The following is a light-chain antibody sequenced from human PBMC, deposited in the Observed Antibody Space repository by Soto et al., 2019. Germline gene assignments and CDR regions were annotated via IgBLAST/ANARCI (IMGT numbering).Light chain of an antibody. CDR2: DTN. Sequence: QAVVTQEPSLTVSPGETVTLTCASSSGPVTGDRFPYWLQEKPGQAPIILIYDTNKRHSWTPARFSGSLLRGKAALTLSGAQPDDEADYYCLLAYINGRIFGGGTKLTVL. J-gene: IGLJ2*01. V-gene: IGLV7-46*01. CDR1: SGPVTGDRF. CDR3: LLAYINGRI.